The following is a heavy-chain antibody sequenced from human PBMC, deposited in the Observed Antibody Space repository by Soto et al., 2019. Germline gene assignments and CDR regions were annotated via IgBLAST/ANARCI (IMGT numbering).Heavy chain of an antibody. V-gene: IGHV4-31*03. Sequence: QVQLQESGPGLVKPSQTLSLTCTVSGGSFSSGGYWSWIRQHPGRGLEWIGYIYHTGSINFNPSLKSRVAISIDTSKNQFSLELSSVTAADTAVYYCARDYNSYGFSSWGQGTLVTVSS. D-gene: IGHD5-18*01. J-gene: IGHJ5*02. CDR1: GGSFSSGGY. CDR3: ARDYNSYGFSS. CDR2: IYHTGSI.